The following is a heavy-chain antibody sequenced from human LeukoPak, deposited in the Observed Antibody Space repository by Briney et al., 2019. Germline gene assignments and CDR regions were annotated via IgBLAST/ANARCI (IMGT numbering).Heavy chain of an antibody. CDR3: ARGASYSSSWSWFDP. CDR2: IIPIFGTA. CDR1: GGTFSSYA. D-gene: IGHD6-13*01. Sequence: GASVKVSCKASGGTFSSYAISWVRQAPGRGLEWMGGIIPIFGTANYAQKFQGRVTMTRDTSTSTVYLDLSSLRSEDTAVYYCARGASYSSSWSWFDPWGQGTLVTVSS. J-gene: IGHJ5*02. V-gene: IGHV1-69*05.